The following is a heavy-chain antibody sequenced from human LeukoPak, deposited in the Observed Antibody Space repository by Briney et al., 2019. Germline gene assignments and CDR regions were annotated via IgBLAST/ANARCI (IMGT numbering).Heavy chain of an antibody. V-gene: IGHV3-53*01. CDR1: GFTVSSNS. D-gene: IGHD3-10*01. J-gene: IGHJ5*02. CDR3: ARPLGYYGSGSGNWFDP. CDR2: IYSDNT. Sequence: PGGSLRLSCTVSGFTVSSNSMSWVRQAPGKGLEWVSFIYSDNTHYSDSVKGRFTISRDNAKNTLYLQMNSLRDEDTAVYYCARPLGYYGSGSGNWFDPWGQGTLVTVSS.